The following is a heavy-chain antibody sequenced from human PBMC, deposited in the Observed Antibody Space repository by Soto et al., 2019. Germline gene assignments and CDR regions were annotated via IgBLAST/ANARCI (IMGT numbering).Heavy chain of an antibody. J-gene: IGHJ5*02. V-gene: IGHV2-5*02. D-gene: IGHD3-10*01. Sequence: QITLKESGPTLVKPTQTLTLTCTFSGFSLSTSGVGVGWIRQPPGKALEWLAVIYWDDDKRYSPSLKGRRTITKDTSKNQVVLTMNNMDPVDTATYYCKRARGWFGDQKRTFDHGGQGTLVTVSS. CDR3: KRARGWFGDQKRTFDH. CDR1: GFSLSTSGVG. CDR2: IYWDDDK.